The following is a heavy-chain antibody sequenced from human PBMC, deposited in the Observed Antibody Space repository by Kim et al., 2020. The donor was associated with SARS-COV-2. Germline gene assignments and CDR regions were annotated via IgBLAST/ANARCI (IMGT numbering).Heavy chain of an antibody. CDR1: GGSISAYH. Sequence: SETLSLSCTVSGGSISAYHWIWIRQSPAKGLEWIGYIYSSGATHYNPSLKSRVTISLDTSKNQFSLRLTSVLAADTAVYFCATLRDGYYYYYAMDVWGEG. J-gene: IGHJ6*02. CDR3: ATLRDGYYYYYAMDV. V-gene: IGHV4-59*03. CDR2: IYSSGAT.